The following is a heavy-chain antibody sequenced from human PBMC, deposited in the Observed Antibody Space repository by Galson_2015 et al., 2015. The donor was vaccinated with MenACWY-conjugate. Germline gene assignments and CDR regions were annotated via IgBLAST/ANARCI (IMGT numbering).Heavy chain of an antibody. V-gene: IGHV3-48*02. CDR3: ARDSRAYCGGDCYWNDYYYYYGMDV. CDR2: ISSSSSTI. Sequence: SLRLSCAASGFTFSSYSMNWVRQAPGKGLEWVSYISSSSSTIYYADSVKGRFTISRDNAKNSLYLQMNSLRDEDTAVYYRARDSRAYCGGDCYWNDYYYYYGMDVWGQGTTVTVSS. J-gene: IGHJ6*02. D-gene: IGHD2-21*02. CDR1: GFTFSSYS.